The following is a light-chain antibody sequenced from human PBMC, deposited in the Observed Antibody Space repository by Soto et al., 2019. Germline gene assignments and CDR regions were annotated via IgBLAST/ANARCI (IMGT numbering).Light chain of an antibody. CDR1: QSVSDS. CDR2: DIS. Sequence: EIVMSQSPATLSVSPGERATLSCRASQSVSDSLAWYQQKPGQATRLLIFDISTRATGIPARFSGSGSGTEFTLTISSVQSEDFAVYYCQQYKNWPPITFGQRTRLENK. V-gene: IGKV3-15*01. CDR3: QQYKNWPPIT. J-gene: IGKJ5*01.